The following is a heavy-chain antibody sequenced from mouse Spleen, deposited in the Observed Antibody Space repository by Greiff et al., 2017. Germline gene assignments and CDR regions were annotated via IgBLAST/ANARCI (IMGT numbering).Heavy chain of an antibody. CDR2: IWRGGST. V-gene: IGHV2-5*01. CDR3: AKEGKFITTVAGYFDV. D-gene: IGHD1-1*01. CDR1: GFSLTSYG. Sequence: VKLVESGPGLVQPSQSLSITCTVSGFSLTSYGVHWVRQSPGKGLEWLGVIWRGGSTDYNAAFMSRLSITKDNSKSQVFFKMNSLQADDTAIYYCAKEGKFITTVAGYFDVWGAGTTVTVSS. J-gene: IGHJ1*01.